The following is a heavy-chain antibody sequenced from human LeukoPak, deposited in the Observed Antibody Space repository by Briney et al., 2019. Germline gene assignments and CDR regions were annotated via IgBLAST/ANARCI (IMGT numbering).Heavy chain of an antibody. V-gene: IGHV3-21*01. D-gene: IGHD3-16*01. CDR2: ISSSSSYI. CDR1: GFTFSSYS. J-gene: IGHJ4*02. Sequence: PGGSLRLSCAASGFTFSSYSMNWVRQAPGKGLEWVSSISSSSSYIYYADSVEGRFTISRDNAKNSLYLQMNSLRAEDTAVYYCAGRLRAFDYWGQGTLVTVSS. CDR3: AGRLRAFDY.